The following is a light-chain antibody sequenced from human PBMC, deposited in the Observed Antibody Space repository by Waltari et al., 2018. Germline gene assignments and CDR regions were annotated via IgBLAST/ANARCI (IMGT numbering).Light chain of an antibody. Sequence: QSALTQPASVSGSPGQSITISCTGTSSDVGGYNYVSWYQQHPGKAPKLMIYDVSKRPSGVSNRFAGSKSGHTASLTISGLQAEDEADYYCSSYTSSSTWVFGGGTKVTVL. CDR2: DVS. J-gene: IGLJ3*02. CDR1: SSDVGGYNY. CDR3: SSYTSSSTWV. V-gene: IGLV2-14*01.